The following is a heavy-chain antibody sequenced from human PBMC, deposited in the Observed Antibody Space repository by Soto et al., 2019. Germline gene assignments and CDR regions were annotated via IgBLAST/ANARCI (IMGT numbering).Heavy chain of an antibody. CDR1: GFTFSSSA. Sequence: EVQLLDSGGGLVQPGGSLRLSCTASGFTFSSSAMSWVRQAPGKGLEWVSAISSGNGGTTYYVGSVKGRFTISRDNAKNTLYLQMNSRRREDTAVYLCAKGGGGDHGYWGQGTLVTVSS. CDR3: AKGGGGDHGY. CDR2: ISSGNGGTT. J-gene: IGHJ4*02. D-gene: IGHD2-21*02. V-gene: IGHV3-23*01.